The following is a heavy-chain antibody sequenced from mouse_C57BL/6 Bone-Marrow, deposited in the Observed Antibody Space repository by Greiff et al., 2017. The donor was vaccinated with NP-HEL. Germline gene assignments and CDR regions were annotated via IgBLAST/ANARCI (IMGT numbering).Heavy chain of an antibody. CDR1: GYTFTSYG. CDR3: ARFYYSNYGEFAY. Sequence: QVQLKQSGAELARPGASVKLSCTASGYTFTSYGISWVKQRTGQGLEWIGEIYPRSGNTFYTEKFKGKATLTADKSSSTAYRELRSLTSEDSAVYFCARFYYSNYGEFAYWGQGTLVTVSA. J-gene: IGHJ3*01. D-gene: IGHD2-5*01. CDR2: IYPRSGNT. V-gene: IGHV1-81*01.